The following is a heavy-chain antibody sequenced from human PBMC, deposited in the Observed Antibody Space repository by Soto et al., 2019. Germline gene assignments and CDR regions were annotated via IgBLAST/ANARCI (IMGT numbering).Heavy chain of an antibody. CDR2: IDPTDSFT. Sequence: PGESLKISCKASGYKLTPFLLNWVRQTPGKGLEWLGRIDPTDSFTNYSPPFEGHVTISVDRSISTAYLQWNSLQASDTAIYYCARPASGGSRDAFDVWGQGTTVTVSS. J-gene: IGHJ3*01. D-gene: IGHD2-15*01. V-gene: IGHV5-10-1*01. CDR3: ARPASGGSRDAFDV. CDR1: GYKLTPFL.